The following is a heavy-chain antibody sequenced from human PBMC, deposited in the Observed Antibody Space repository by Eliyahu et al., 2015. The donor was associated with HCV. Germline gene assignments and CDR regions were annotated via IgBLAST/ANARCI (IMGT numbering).Heavy chain of an antibody. CDR2: IYHSGST. CDR1: GXSXSSGYY. Sequence: QVQLQESGPXLVKPXXTLSLTCTVSGXSXSSGYYWXWXRQPPGXGLEWIGSIYHSGSTSYNPSLKSRVTISVDTSKNQFSLKLSSVTAADTAVYYCARDGKELRYFDWLIGRNDWFDPWGQGTLVTVSS. D-gene: IGHD3-9*01. V-gene: IGHV4-38-2*02. J-gene: IGHJ5*02. CDR3: ARDGKELRYFDWLIGRNDWFDP.